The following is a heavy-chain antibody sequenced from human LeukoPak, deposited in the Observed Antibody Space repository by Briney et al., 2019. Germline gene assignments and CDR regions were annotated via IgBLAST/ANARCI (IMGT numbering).Heavy chain of an antibody. D-gene: IGHD1-14*01. CDR3: ARGPNRSYFDY. Sequence: SETLSLTCTVSGRSISSYYWSWIRQPPGKGLEWIGYIFNSGSTNYSPSLKSRVTISVDTSKNQFALRLISVTAADTAVYYCARGPNRSYFDYWGQGTLVTVSS. V-gene: IGHV4-59*08. CDR2: IFNSGST. J-gene: IGHJ4*02. CDR1: GRSISSYY.